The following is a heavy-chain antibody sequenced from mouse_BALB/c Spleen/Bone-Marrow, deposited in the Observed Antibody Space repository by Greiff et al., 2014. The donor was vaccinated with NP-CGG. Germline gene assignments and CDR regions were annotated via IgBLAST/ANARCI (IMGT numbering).Heavy chain of an antibody. CDR1: GFNIKDTY. D-gene: IGHD2-14*01. CDR3: AQGYDWAMDY. J-gene: IGHJ4*01. V-gene: IGHV14-3*02. CDR2: IDPANGNT. Sequence: DVQLVESGAELVKPGASVKLPCTASGFNIKDTYMHWVKQRPEQGLEWIGRIDPANGNTKYDPKFQGKATITADTSSNTAYLQLNSLTSEDTAVYYCAQGYDWAMDYWGQGTSVTVSS.